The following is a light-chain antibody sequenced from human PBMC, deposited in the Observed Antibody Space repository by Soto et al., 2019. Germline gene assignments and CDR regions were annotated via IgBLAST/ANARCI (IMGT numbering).Light chain of an antibody. J-gene: IGLJ1*01. Sequence: QSVLTQPRSVSGSPGQSVTISCTGTSSDVGGYNYVSWYQQQPGKAPKLMIYHVSKRPSGVPDRFSGSKSGNTASLTISGLQAEDEAEYYCCSYAASYGYVFGTGTKVTVL. CDR2: HVS. CDR3: CSYAASYGYV. CDR1: SSDVGGYNY. V-gene: IGLV2-11*01.